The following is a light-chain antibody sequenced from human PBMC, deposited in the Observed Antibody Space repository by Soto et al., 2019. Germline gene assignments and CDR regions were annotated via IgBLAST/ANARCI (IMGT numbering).Light chain of an antibody. CDR2: GVT. V-gene: IGLV2-14*03. Sequence: QSALTQPASVSGPPGQSITISCAGTATDIGGYNYVSWYQHHPGRAPKLIIYGVTNRPSGVSNRFSGSKSGNTASLTISGLQAEDEADYYCCSFTSSSLFGTGTKVTVL. CDR3: CSFTSSSL. J-gene: IGLJ1*01. CDR1: ATDIGGYNY.